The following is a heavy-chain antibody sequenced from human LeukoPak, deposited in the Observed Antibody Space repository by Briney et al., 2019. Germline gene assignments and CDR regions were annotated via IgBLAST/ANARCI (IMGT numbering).Heavy chain of an antibody. CDR2: ISAYNGNT. CDR3: ARVYYGSGSYYVAYYGMDV. D-gene: IGHD3-10*01. J-gene: IGHJ6*04. Sequence: GASVKVSCKASGYTFTSYGTSWVRQAPGQGLEWMGWISAYNGNTNYAPKLQGRVTMTTDTSTSTAYMKLRSLRSDDTAVYYCARVYYGSGSYYVAYYGMDVWGKGTTVTVSS. V-gene: IGHV1-18*04. CDR1: GYTFTSYG.